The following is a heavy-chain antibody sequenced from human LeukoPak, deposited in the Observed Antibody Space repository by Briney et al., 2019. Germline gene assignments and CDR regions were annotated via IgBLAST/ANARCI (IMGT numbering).Heavy chain of an antibody. CDR1: DDSISRDF. Sequence: SETLSLTCTASDDSISRDFWSWIRQPPGKGLEWIWYICYSVRTAYNPSLKSRVTISIQTSKNQFSLKLTSVTAADTAIYYCARLPDVSGWPFDYWGQGILVTVSS. J-gene: IGHJ4*02. CDR2: ICYSVRT. V-gene: IGHV4-59*01. D-gene: IGHD6-19*01. CDR3: ARLPDVSGWPFDY.